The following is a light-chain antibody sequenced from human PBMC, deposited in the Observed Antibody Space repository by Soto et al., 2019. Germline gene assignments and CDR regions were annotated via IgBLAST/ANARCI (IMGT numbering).Light chain of an antibody. Sequence: DIQMTQSPSTLSASVGDRVTITCRASQSISSWLAWYQQKPGKAPKLLIYDASSLESGVPSRFSGSGSGTEFTLTISALQPDDSASYYCQSNYILPWTFGQGTKVDIK. CDR2: DAS. CDR3: QSNYILPWT. CDR1: QSISSW. J-gene: IGKJ1*01. V-gene: IGKV1-5*01.